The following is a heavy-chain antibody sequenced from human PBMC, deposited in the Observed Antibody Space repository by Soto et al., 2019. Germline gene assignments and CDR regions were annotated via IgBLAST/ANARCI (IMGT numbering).Heavy chain of an antibody. CDR2: INWNGGRA. J-gene: IGHJ6*02. V-gene: IGHV3-43*01. CDR3: AKHMGGVSTSWYGMDV. Sequence: PGGSLRLSCAASGFNFDDYIMHWVRQRPGEGLEWVSLINWNGGRAYYADSVKGRFTISRDNAKNSLYLQMTGLRIEDTALYYCAKHMGGVSTSWYGMDVWGQGTMVTVSS. D-gene: IGHD3-16*01. CDR1: GFNFDDYI.